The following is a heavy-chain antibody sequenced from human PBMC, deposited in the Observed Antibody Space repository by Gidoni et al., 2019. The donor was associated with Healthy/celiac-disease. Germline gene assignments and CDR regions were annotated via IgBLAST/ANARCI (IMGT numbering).Heavy chain of an antibody. Sequence: QVQLVQSGAEVQKPGASVKVSCKASGSPFTSSGISWVRQAPGQGLEWMGWISAYNGNTNYAQKLQGRVTMTTDTSTSTAYMELRSLRSDDTAVYYCARERWSSGWYEYYYYGMDVWGQGTTVTVSS. CDR2: ISAYNGNT. J-gene: IGHJ6*02. CDR3: ARERWSSGWYEYYYYGMDV. D-gene: IGHD6-19*01. CDR1: GSPFTSSG. V-gene: IGHV1-18*01.